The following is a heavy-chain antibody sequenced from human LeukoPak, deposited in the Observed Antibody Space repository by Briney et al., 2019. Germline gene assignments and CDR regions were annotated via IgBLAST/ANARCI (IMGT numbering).Heavy chain of an antibody. Sequence: RHGESLKISCKGSGYSFTSYWIGWVRRMPGKGLDWRGIIYPGDSDTRYSPSFQGQVTISTDKSISTAYLQWSSLKASDTAMYYCARSPLQGDSSGWTGMDVWGQGTTVTVSS. CDR2: IYPGDSDT. D-gene: IGHD6-19*01. J-gene: IGHJ6*02. CDR3: ARSPLQGDSSGWTGMDV. CDR1: GYSFTSYW. V-gene: IGHV5-51*01.